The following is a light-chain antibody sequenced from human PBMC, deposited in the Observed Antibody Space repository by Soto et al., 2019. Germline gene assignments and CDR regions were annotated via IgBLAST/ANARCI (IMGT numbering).Light chain of an antibody. CDR3: QQRSNWPIA. CDR1: QRLSISY. CDR2: GAS. J-gene: IGKJ5*01. Sequence: EIVMRQSPATLSVSPGERAILSCRASQRLSISYLAWYQQKPGQAPRLLIYGASSRATGIPDRFSGSGSGTDFTLTISGLEPEDFAVYYCQQRSNWPIAFGQGTRLEIK. V-gene: IGKV3D-20*02.